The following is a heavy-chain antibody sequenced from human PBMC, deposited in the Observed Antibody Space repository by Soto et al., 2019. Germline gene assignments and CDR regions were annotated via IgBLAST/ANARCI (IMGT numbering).Heavy chain of an antibody. J-gene: IGHJ4*02. CDR3: AKRRAVSNNVFFDQ. CDR2: LYWNDDK. Sequence: QITLKESGQTLVKPTQTLTLVCTLSGFSINNGAVGVGWIRQPPGKAPEWLALLYWNDDKWYSPSLRYRLSVTKDSSKNQVVLTMTHMAPMDAGTYYCAKRRAVSNNVFFDQCGQGALVTVSS. D-gene: IGHD4-4*01. V-gene: IGHV2-5*01. CDR1: GFSINNGAVG.